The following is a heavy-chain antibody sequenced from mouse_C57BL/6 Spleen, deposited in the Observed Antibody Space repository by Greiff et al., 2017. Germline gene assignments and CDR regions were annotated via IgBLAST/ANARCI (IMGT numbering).Heavy chain of an antibody. Sequence: EVKLVESGGGLVQPGGSLSLSCAASGFTFTDYYMSWVRQPPGEALEWLGFIRNKANGYTTEYSASVKGRFTISRDNSQSILYLQMNALRAEDSATYYCARLYGNYVWYFDGWGTGTTVTVSS. CDR1: GFTFTDYY. CDR3: ARLYGNYVWYFDG. J-gene: IGHJ1*03. V-gene: IGHV7-3*01. CDR2: IRNKANGYTT. D-gene: IGHD2-1*01.